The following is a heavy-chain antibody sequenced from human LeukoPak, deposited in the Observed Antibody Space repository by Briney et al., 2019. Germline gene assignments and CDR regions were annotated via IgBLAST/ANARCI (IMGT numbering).Heavy chain of an antibody. D-gene: IGHD3-3*01. V-gene: IGHV3-49*04. CDR2: IRSNAYGGTT. CDR1: GFPFGEYA. Sequence: GGSLRLSCTTSGFPFGEYAMSWVRQAPGKGLEWVGFIRSNAYGGTTEYAASVKGRFSISTDAPKTTAYLQMNSLKTEDTAMYYCAVSSVTRFLSVYFDYWGQGTLVTVSS. CDR3: AVSSVTRFLSVYFDY. J-gene: IGHJ4*02.